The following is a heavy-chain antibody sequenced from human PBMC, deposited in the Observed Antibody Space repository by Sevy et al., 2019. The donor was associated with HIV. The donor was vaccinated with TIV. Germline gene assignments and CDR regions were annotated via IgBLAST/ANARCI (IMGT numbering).Heavy chain of an antibody. D-gene: IGHD6-13*01. CDR2: ISGSSTTI. CDR1: GFTFREYS. Sequence: GGSLRLSCVGSGFTFREYSMNWVRQAPGKGLEWVSYISGSSTTIEHADSVKGRFSISRDNADNSVFLQMNRLRVEDTAVYYCARILAAAENWFDPWGQGTLVTVSS. CDR3: ARILAAAENWFDP. V-gene: IGHV3-48*01. J-gene: IGHJ5*02.